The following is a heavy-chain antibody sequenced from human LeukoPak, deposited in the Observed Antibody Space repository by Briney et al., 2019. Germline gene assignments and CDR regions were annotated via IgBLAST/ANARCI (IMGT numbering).Heavy chain of an antibody. Sequence: PGGSLRLSCAASGFTFTSYAMTWVRQAPGKGLEWVSAISGSRTGTYYADSVKGRFTISRDNSKNTLYLQMNSLRAEDTALYYCAKLYTSSFDYWGQGTLVTVSS. V-gene: IGHV3-23*01. CDR2: ISGSRTGT. CDR1: GFTFTSYA. CDR3: AKLYTSSFDY. J-gene: IGHJ4*02. D-gene: IGHD6-6*01.